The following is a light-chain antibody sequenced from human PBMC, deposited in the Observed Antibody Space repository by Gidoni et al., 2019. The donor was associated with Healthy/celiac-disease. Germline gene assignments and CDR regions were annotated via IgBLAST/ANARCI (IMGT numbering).Light chain of an antibody. CDR3: QQSSSTPLFT. V-gene: IGKV1-39*01. CDR2: AAS. Sequence: DIQMTQSPSSLSASVGDRVTITCRASQSISSYLNWYQQKPGKAPKLLIYAASSLQSGVPSRFSGCGSGTDFTLTIRSLQPEAFATYYCQQSSSTPLFTFGPWTKVDIK. J-gene: IGKJ3*01. CDR1: QSISSY.